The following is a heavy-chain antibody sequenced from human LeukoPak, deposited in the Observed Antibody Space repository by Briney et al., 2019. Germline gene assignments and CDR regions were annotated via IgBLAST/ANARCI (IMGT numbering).Heavy chain of an antibody. CDR2: ISNSGAVT. V-gene: IGHV3-23*01. CDR3: ARPNVMTRVLGAFDI. Sequence: PGGSLRLSCAASGFTFSSYAMNWVRQAPGKGLEWVSAISNSGAVTYYADSVKGRFTISRDNSKNTLYLQMNSLRAEDTAEYYCARPNVMTRVLGAFDIWGQGTMVTVSS. CDR1: GFTFSSYA. J-gene: IGHJ3*02. D-gene: IGHD4-17*01.